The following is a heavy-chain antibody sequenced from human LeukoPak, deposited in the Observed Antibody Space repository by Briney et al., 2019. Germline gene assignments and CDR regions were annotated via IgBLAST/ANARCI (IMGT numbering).Heavy chain of an antibody. D-gene: IGHD4/OR15-4a*01. V-gene: IGHV1-46*01. CDR3: ARVSTHIQMTIFIVDYFDH. CDR1: GYTFTSNY. Sequence: ASVKVSCKASGYTFTSNYIHWVRQAPGQGLEWMGIINPSGGSTSYAQKFQDRVSMTRDTSTSTVYMELSSLRSEDTAVHYCARVSTHIQMTIFIVDYFDHWGQGTLVTVSS. J-gene: IGHJ4*02. CDR2: INPSGGST.